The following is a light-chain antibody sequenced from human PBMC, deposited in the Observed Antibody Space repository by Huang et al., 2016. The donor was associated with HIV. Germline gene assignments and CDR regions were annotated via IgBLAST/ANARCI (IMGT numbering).Light chain of an antibody. J-gene: IGKJ1*01. CDR3: MQGTHWPPA. CDR1: QSLIYSYGNTY. CDR2: KVS. Sequence: DVVMTQSPLSMPVTLGQPASISCRSSQSLIYSYGNTYVNWFQHRPGQSPRRLIYKVSNRDSGVPDRFSGSGSGTDFTLKISRVEAEDVGIYYCMQGTHWPPAFGQGTKVEIK. V-gene: IGKV2-30*01.